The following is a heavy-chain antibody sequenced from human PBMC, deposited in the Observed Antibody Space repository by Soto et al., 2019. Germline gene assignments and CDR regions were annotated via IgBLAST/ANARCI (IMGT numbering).Heavy chain of an antibody. V-gene: IGHV3-33*01. J-gene: IGHJ6*02. D-gene: IGHD3-10*01. CDR2: IWNDGSNK. Sequence: PGGSLRLSCAPSGFTFSSYGIHWVRLAPGKGLEWVAVIWNDGSNKFYVDSVKGRFTISRDNSKNTLHLQMNDLRAEDTAVYYCARDYRGGMDVWGQGTTVTVSS. CDR3: ARDYRGGMDV. CDR1: GFTFSSYG.